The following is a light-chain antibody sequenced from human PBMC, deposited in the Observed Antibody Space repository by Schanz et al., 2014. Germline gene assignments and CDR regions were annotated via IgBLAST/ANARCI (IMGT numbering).Light chain of an antibody. CDR1: QRVSVW. Sequence: DIQMTQSPSSLSASVGDRVTITCRASQRVSVWLAWYQQKPGKVPRLLIYKTSTLESGVPSRFCGSGSGTEFTLTISSLQPDDFATYYCQQYNSPLTFGGGTRVDIK. CDR2: KTS. J-gene: IGKJ4*01. V-gene: IGKV1-5*03. CDR3: QQYNSPLT.